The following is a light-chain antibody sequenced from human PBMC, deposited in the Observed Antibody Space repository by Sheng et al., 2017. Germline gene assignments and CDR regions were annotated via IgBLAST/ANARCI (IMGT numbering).Light chain of an antibody. CDR1: QSISSW. Sequence: DIQMTQSPSTLSASVGDRVTITCRASQSISSWLAWYQQKPGKAPKLLIYKASSLESGVPSRFSGSGSGTEFTLTISSLQPDDFATYYCQQYHHWSWTFGQGTKVEIK. CDR2: KAS. J-gene: IGKJ1*01. V-gene: IGKV1-5*03. CDR3: QQYHHWSWT.